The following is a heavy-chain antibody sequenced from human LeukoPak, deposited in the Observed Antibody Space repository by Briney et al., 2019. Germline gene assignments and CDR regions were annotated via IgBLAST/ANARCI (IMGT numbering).Heavy chain of an antibody. CDR2: LDSGGTA. V-gene: IGHV3-53*01. CDR1: GFTVSDNY. Sequence: GGALRLSCAASGFTVSDNYMSWFRQAPGKGLEWLSVLDSGGTAIYADSVRGRFTISRDNSKNTLHLQMDSLTIEDSALYYCARDHVVASGAVAYWGQGTLVTVSS. J-gene: IGHJ4*02. D-gene: IGHD2-15*01. CDR3: ARDHVVASGAVAY.